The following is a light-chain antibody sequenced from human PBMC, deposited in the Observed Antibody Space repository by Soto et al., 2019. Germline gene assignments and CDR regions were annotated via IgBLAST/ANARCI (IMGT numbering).Light chain of an antibody. CDR2: GAS. V-gene: IGKV3-15*01. CDR1: QSVDIN. CDR3: QQYGVSPLT. J-gene: IGKJ3*01. Sequence: EIVLTQSPATLSVSPGERVTLSCRASQSVDINLAWYQQKPGQAPRLLIYGASTRATDMSGTFSGRGSGTEFTLTISNLRPEDFAVYYCQQYGVSPLTFGPGTKVEIK.